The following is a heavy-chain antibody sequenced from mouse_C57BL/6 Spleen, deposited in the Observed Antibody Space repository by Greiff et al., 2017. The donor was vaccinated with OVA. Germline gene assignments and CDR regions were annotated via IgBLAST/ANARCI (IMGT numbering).Heavy chain of an antibody. CDR1: GYTFTDYE. J-gene: IGHJ1*03. D-gene: IGHD1-1*01. CDR2: IDPETGGT. CDR3: TRGGGFITTVVARPYWYFDV. V-gene: IGHV1-15*01. Sequence: QVQLQQSGAELVRPGASVTLSCKASGYTFTDYEMHWVKQTPVHGLEWIGAIDPETGGTAYNQKFKSKAILTADKSSSTAYMELRSLTSEDSAVYYCTRGGGFITTVVARPYWYFDVWGTGTTVTVSS.